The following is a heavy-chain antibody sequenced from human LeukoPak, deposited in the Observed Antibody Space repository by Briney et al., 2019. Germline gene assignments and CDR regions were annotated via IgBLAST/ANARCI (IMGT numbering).Heavy chain of an antibody. CDR1: GITVSSQY. V-gene: IGHV3-53*01. Sequence: GGSLRLSCAASGITVSSQYMSWVRQTPEKGLEWVSVIYSGGSTFYADSVKGRFTISRDNSKNTLYLQMSSLRAEDTAVYYCARDLAGYSGYDSYWGQGTLVTVSS. D-gene: IGHD5-12*01. J-gene: IGHJ4*02. CDR2: IYSGGST. CDR3: ARDLAGYSGYDSY.